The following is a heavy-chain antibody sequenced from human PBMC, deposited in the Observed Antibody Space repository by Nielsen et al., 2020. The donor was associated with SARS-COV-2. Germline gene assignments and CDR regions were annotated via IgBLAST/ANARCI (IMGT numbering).Heavy chain of an antibody. J-gene: IGHJ4*02. V-gene: IGHV1-18*01. CDR1: GYTFTSYG. Sequence: ASVKVSCKASGYTFTSYGISWVRQAPGQGLEWMGWISAYNGNTNYAQKPQGRVTMTTDTSTSTAYMELRSLRSDDTAVYYCARILRTEFLTHLDYWGQGTLVTVSS. CDR3: ARILRTEFLTHLDY. D-gene: IGHD3-10*01. CDR2: ISAYNGNT.